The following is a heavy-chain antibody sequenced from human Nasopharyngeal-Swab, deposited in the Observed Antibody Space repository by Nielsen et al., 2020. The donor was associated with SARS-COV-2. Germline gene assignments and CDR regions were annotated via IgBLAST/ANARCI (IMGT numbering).Heavy chain of an antibody. CDR1: GASISSSTYY. Sequence: SETLSLTCTVSGASISSSTYYWAWIRQAPGRGLEWIGSSYYSGSAYYTPSLKSRVTISVDTSRNDLSLKLSSVTAADTAVYYCARHPVDGRLWVRGVMKEYGMDVWGQGTTVTAS. CDR2: SYYSGSA. V-gene: IGHV4-39*01. J-gene: IGHJ6*02. CDR3: ARHPVDGRLWVRGVMKEYGMDV. D-gene: IGHD3-10*01.